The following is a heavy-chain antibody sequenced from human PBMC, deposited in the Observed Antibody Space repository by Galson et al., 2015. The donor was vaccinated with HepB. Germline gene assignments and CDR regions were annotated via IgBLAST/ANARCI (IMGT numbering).Heavy chain of an antibody. Sequence: SLRLSCAASGFTFTKYSMSWVRQAPGKGLEWVSSISGSGTSTNYADSVKGRFTISRDNSKNTLFLLMNSLRDEDTAVYYCAKVAVLGAGPPYFDYLGQGTLVTVSS. CDR2: ISGSGTST. J-gene: IGHJ4*02. V-gene: IGHV3-23*01. CDR3: AKVAVLGAGPPYFDY. D-gene: IGHD3-10*01. CDR1: GFTFTKYS.